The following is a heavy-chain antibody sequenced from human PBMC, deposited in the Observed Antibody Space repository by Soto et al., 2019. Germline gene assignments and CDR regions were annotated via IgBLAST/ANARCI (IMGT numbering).Heavy chain of an antibody. CDR3: ERDLTLDYGDFYDAFDI. J-gene: IGHJ3*02. V-gene: IGHV3-7*01. D-gene: IGHD4-17*01. CDR1: GFTFSSYW. CDR2: IKQDGSEK. Sequence: GGSLRLSXAASGFTFSSYWMSWVRQAPGEGLEWVANIKQDGSEKYYVDSVKGRFTISRDNAKNSLYLQMNSLRAEDTAVYYCERDLTLDYGDFYDAFDIWGQGTMVTRLL.